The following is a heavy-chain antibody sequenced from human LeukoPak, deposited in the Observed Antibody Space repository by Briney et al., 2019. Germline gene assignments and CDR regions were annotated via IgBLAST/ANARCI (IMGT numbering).Heavy chain of an antibody. J-gene: IGHJ4*02. CDR1: GGTFSSYA. V-gene: IGHV1-69*05. CDR3: ARSIEMATMGSPLIDC. CDR2: IIPIFGTA. Sequence: GASVKVSCKASGGTFSSYAISWVRQAPGQGLEWMGRIIPIFGTANYAQKFQGRVTITTDESTSTAYMELSSLRSEDTAVYYCARSIEMATMGSPLIDCWGQGTLVTVSS. D-gene: IGHD5-24*01.